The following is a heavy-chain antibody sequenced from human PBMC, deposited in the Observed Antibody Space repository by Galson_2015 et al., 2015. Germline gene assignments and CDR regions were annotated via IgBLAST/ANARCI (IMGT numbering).Heavy chain of an antibody. J-gene: IGHJ3*02. CDR3: ATSRGSYRPNDAFDI. CDR2: IKTKGGGETT. V-gene: IGHV3-15*01. CDR1: EFTFSDAW. Sequence: SLRLSCAVSEFTFSDAWLNWVRQAPGKGLEWVGRIKTKGGGETTDYPAPVTGRFTISRDDSKNTLHLQMNSLKAEDTAVYYCATSRGSYRPNDAFDIWGQGTTVTVSS. D-gene: IGHD3-16*02.